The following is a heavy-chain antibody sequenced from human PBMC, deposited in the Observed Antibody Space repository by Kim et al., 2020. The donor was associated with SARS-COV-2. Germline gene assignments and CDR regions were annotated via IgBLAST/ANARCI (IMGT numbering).Heavy chain of an antibody. CDR2: IIPIFGTA. J-gene: IGHJ6*02. D-gene: IGHD6-13*01. V-gene: IGHV1-69*13. CDR3: ARGRWGGYSSSWAPVYYYGMDV. CDR1: GGTFSSYA. Sequence: SVKVSCKASGGTFSSYAISWVRQAPGQGLEWMGGIIPIFGTANNAQKFQGRVTITADESTSTAYMELSSLRSEDTAVYYCARGRWGGYSSSWAPVYYYGMDVWAKGPRSPSP.